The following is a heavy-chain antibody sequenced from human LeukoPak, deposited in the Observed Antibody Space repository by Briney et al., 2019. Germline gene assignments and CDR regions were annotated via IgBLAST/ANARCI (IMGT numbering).Heavy chain of an antibody. CDR2: ISGSGGST. V-gene: IGHV3-23*01. Sequence: GGSLRLSCAASXXTFSSYAMSWVRQAXXXXXXXXXAISGSGGSTYYADSVKGRFTISRDNSKNTLYLQMNSLRAEDTAVYYCAKDQGVDTAMVPDYWGQGTLVTVSS. CDR1: XXTFSSYA. J-gene: IGHJ4*02. D-gene: IGHD5-18*01. CDR3: AKDQGVDTAMVPDY.